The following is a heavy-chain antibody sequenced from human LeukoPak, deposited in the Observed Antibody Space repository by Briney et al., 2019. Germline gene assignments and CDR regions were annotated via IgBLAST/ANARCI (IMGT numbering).Heavy chain of an antibody. CDR2: IVVGSGNT. CDR3: AREPRGYSYGYDY. Sequence: SVKVSCKASGFTFTSSAVQWVRQARGQRLEWIGWIVVGSGNTNYAQKFQERVTITRDMSTSTAYMELSSLRSEDTAVYYCAREPRGYSYGYDYWSQGTLVTVSS. D-gene: IGHD5-18*01. CDR1: GFTFTSSA. V-gene: IGHV1-58*01. J-gene: IGHJ4*02.